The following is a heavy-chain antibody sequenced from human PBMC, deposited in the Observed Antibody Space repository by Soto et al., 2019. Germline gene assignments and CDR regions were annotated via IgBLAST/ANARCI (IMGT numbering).Heavy chain of an antibody. Sequence: QVQLDESGPGLVQPSQTLSLSCTVSGASVSTGVYYWTWIRQHPGKGLEWIGYIDNSGSTYYNPSLTGRVDISVDTSKNHFSLNLQSVTAADTAFYYCAGAVSDFDVRRYRTSYFDQWGQGILVTVSS. CDR1: GASVSTGVYY. J-gene: IGHJ4*02. CDR3: AGAVSDFDVRRYRTSYFDQ. CDR2: IDNSGST. V-gene: IGHV4-31*03. D-gene: IGHD3-10*02.